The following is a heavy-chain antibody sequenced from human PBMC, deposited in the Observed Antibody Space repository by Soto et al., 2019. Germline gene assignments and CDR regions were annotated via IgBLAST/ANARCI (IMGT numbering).Heavy chain of an antibody. Sequence: GGSLRLSCAASGFTFSSYGMHWVRQAPGKGLEWVAVISYDGSNKYYADSVKGRFTISRDNSKNTLYLQMNSLRAEDTAVYYCANLLPQYCSGGSCYPEPWGQGTLVTVSS. J-gene: IGHJ5*02. CDR2: ISYDGSNK. CDR1: GFTFSSYG. CDR3: ANLLPQYCSGGSCYPEP. V-gene: IGHV3-30*18. D-gene: IGHD2-15*01.